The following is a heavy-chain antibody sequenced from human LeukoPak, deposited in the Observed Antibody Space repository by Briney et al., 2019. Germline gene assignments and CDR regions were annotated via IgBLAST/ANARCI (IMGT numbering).Heavy chain of an antibody. D-gene: IGHD5-18*01. CDR1: GGSFSGYY. CDR2: INHSGST. V-gene: IGHV4-34*01. CDR3: ARIQYYTYGFDY. J-gene: IGHJ4*02. Sequence: PSETLSLTCAVYGGSFSGYYWSWIRQPPGKGLEWIGEINHSGSTNYNPSLKSRVTISVDTSKNQFSLRLTSVTAADTAVYYCARIQYYTYGFDYWGQGTLVTVSS.